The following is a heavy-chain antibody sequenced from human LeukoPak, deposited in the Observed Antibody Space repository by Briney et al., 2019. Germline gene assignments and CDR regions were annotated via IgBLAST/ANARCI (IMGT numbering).Heavy chain of an antibody. J-gene: IGHJ4*02. V-gene: IGHV3-74*01. D-gene: IGHD4-17*01. CDR2: VTSDGTST. CDR1: GFSFSTTW. Sequence: PGGSLRLSCAASGFSFSTTWMHWVRQAPGQGLVWVSRVTSDGTSTTYADSVKGRFTISRDNSKNTLYLQMNSLRAEDTAVYYCAKDRTVTTLFDYWGQGTLVTVSS. CDR3: AKDRTVTTLFDY.